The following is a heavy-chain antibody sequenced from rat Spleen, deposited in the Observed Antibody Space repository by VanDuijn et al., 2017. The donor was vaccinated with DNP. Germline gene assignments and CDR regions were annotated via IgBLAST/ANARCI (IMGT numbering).Heavy chain of an antibody. CDR3: ARHDYSALFAY. Sequence: EVQLVESGGGLVQPGRSLKLSRAASGLTFSDYNMAWVRQAPQKGLEWVATISYDGSRTYYRDSVKGRFTISRDNAKSTLNLQMDSLRSEDTATYYCARHDYSALFAYWGQGTLVTVSS. CDR1: GLTFSDYN. V-gene: IGHV5-7*01. CDR2: ISYDGSRT. J-gene: IGHJ3*01. D-gene: IGHD1-1*01.